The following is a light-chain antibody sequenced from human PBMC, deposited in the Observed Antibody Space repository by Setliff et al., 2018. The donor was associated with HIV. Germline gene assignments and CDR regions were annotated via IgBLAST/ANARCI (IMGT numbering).Light chain of an antibody. V-gene: IGLV2-14*01. Sequence: QSPLSQPASVSGSPGQSITISCTGTPSDVGGFPLVSWYQKYPDRVPKLIIYDVSKRPSRVSDRFSGAKSANTASLTISGLQAEDEADYFCFSYTNTDTCVFGTGTKVTGL. J-gene: IGLJ1*01. CDR3: FSYTNTDTCV. CDR2: DVS. CDR1: PSDVGGFPL.